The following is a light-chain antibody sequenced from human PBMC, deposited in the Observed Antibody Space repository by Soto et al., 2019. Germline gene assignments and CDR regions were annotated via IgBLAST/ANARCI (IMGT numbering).Light chain of an antibody. J-gene: IGLJ2*01. V-gene: IGLV2-23*02. CDR2: DVS. Sequence: QSALTQPASVSGSPGQSITISCTGTSSDVGSYNLVSWYQQHPGKAPKLMIYDVSKRPSGVSKCFSGSKSGNTASLTISGLQAEDEADYYCCSYSGSSTPVVFGGGTKVTVL. CDR3: CSYSGSSTPVV. CDR1: SSDVGSYNL.